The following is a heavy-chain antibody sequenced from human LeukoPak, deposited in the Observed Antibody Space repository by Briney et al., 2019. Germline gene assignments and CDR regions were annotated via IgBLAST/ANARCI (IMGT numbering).Heavy chain of an antibody. J-gene: IGHJ6*02. Sequence: SGGSLRLSCVASGFTFSSYAMSWVRQAPGKGLEWVSGISAGGGATYYANPVKGRFTISRDNSKNTLYLRVNSLRAEDTAIYYCAKGLSIAARPDYFYYYAMDVWGQGTTVSVSS. D-gene: IGHD6-6*01. CDR1: GFTFSSYA. CDR3: AKGLSIAARPDYFYYYAMDV. V-gene: IGHV3-23*01. CDR2: ISAGGGAT.